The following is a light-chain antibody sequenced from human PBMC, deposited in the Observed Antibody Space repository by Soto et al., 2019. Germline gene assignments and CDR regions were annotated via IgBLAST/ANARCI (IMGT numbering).Light chain of an antibody. CDR2: DAS. CDR3: QQYRSSPNT. V-gene: IGKV3D-20*01. CDR1: QSVSNNY. J-gene: IGKJ2*01. Sequence: EIVLTQSPATLSLSPGERATLSCGASQSVSNNYLAWYQQKPGLAPRLLIYDASSRATGIPDRFSGSGSGTDFTLTISRLEPEDFAVYYCQQYRSSPNTFGQGTKLEIK.